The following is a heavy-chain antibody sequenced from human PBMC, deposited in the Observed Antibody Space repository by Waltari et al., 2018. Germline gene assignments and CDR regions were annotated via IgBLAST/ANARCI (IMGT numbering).Heavy chain of an antibody. D-gene: IGHD6-13*01. CDR1: GYSISSGYY. J-gene: IGHJ2*01. Sequence: QVQLQESGPGLVKPSETLSLTCAVSGYSISSGYYWGWIRQPPGKGLEWIGSIYHSGSTYYNPSLKSRVTISVDTSKNQFSRKLSSVTAADTAVYYCARYSQQLVLKALFNWYFDLWGRGTLVTVSS. CDR2: IYHSGST. CDR3: ARYSQQLVLKALFNWYFDL. V-gene: IGHV4-38-2*01.